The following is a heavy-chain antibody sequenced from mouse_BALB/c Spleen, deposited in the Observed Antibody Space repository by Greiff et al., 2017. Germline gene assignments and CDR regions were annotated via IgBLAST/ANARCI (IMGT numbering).Heavy chain of an antibody. CDR2: IWGDGST. J-gene: IGHJ4*01. D-gene: IGHD4-1*01. CDR3: AREVGLDAMDY. CDR1: GFSLTGYG. Sequence: QVQLKESGPGLVAPSQSLSITCTVSGFSLTGYGVNWVRQPPGKGLEWLGMIWGDGSTDYNSALKSRLSISKDNSKSQVFLKMNSLQTDDTARYYCAREVGLDAMDYWGQGTSVTVSS. V-gene: IGHV2-6-7*01.